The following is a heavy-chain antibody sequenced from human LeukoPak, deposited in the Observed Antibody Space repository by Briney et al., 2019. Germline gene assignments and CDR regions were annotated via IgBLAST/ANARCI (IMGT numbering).Heavy chain of an antibody. CDR2: ISYDGSNK. Sequence: GGSLRLSCAASGFTFSSYAMHWVRQAPGKGLEWVAVISYDGSNKYYADSVKGRFTISRDNSKNTLYLQMNSLRAEDAAVYYCARDGYSSGWFSTYYFDYWGQGTLVTVSS. CDR1: GFTFSSYA. V-gene: IGHV3-30-3*01. J-gene: IGHJ4*02. CDR3: ARDGYSSGWFSTYYFDY. D-gene: IGHD6-19*01.